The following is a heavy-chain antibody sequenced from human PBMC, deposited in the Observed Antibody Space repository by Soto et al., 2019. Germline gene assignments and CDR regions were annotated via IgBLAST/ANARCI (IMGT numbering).Heavy chain of an antibody. CDR2: IYYSGST. J-gene: IGHJ4*02. CDR3: ARLGGLTTVVTNYFDY. Sequence: PSETLSLTCTVSGGSISSGGYYWSWIRQHPGKGLEWIGYIYYSGSTYYNPSLKSRVTISVDTSKNQFSLKLSSVTAADTAVYYCARLGGLTTVVTNYFDYRGQGTLVTVSS. CDR1: GGSISSGGYY. D-gene: IGHD4-17*01. V-gene: IGHV4-31*03.